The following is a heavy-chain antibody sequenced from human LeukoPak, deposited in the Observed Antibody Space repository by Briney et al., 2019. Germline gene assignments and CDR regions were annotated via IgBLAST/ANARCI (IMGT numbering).Heavy chain of an antibody. J-gene: IGHJ4*02. CDR3: ARGAARPHY. Sequence: SETLSLTCTVSGGSIFSSYWSWIRQPAGKGLEWIGRAYTSGTTNYNPSLKSRVIISVDTSKNQFSLKLSSVTAADTAVYYCARGAARPHYWGQGTLVTVSS. CDR2: AYTSGTT. V-gene: IGHV4-4*07. D-gene: IGHD6-6*01. CDR1: GGSIFSSY.